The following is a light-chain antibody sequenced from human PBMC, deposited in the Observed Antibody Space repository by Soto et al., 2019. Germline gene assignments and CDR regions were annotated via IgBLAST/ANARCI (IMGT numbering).Light chain of an antibody. CDR1: SSNIGAGYD. V-gene: IGLV1-40*01. CDR3: QSYDSSLGGSV. CDR2: GNS. Sequence: QSVLTQPPSVSGAPGQRVTISCTGNSSNIGAGYDVRWYQQLPGTAPKLLIYGNSNRPSGVPDRFSGSKSGTSASLAITGLQAEDEADYYCQSYDSSLGGSVFGTGTKLTVL. J-gene: IGLJ1*01.